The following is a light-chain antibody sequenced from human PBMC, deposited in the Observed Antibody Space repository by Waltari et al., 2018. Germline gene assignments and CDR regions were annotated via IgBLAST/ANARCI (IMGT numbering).Light chain of an antibody. CDR2: TAT. CDR3: QQNYAFPRT. Sequence: VCVTQSPSLLSASTGDTVSITCRTSQDVKNYFAWYRQKPGKAPELLIYTATFLQTGVPSRFSGSGSGTDFTLTITSLQSEDFATYFCQQNYAFPRTFGQGTKVEVK. CDR1: QDVKNY. V-gene: IGKV1D-8*01. J-gene: IGKJ1*01.